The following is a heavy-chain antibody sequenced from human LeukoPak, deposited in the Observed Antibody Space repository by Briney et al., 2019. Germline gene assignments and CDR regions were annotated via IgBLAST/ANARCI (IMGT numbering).Heavy chain of an antibody. CDR1: GFIFSSYA. V-gene: IGHV3-23*01. CDR2: ISGSDGST. Sequence: GGSLRLSCAASGFIFSSYAMGWVRQAPGKGLEWVSAISGSDGSTYYADSVKGRFTISRYNSKNTLYLQMNSLRAEDTAVYYCAKAHRYCSSTSCPGGYWGQGTLVTVSS. D-gene: IGHD2-2*01. J-gene: IGHJ4*02. CDR3: AKAHRYCSSTSCPGGY.